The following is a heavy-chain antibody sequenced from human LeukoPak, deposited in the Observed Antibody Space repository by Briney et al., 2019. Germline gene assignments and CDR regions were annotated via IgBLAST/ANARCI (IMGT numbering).Heavy chain of an antibody. D-gene: IGHD6-13*01. CDR1: GGSISSYY. J-gene: IGHJ4*02. CDR2: IYASGST. Sequence: SETLSLTCTVSGGSISSYYWTWIRQPAGKGLEWIGRIYASGSTNYNPSLKSRISTSVDTSKNQFSLKLSSVTAADTAVYYCARGPSSNWNILDYWGQGTLVTVSS. V-gene: IGHV4-4*07. CDR3: ARGPSSNWNILDY.